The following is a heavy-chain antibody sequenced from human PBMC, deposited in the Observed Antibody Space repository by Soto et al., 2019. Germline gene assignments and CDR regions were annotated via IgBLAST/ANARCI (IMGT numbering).Heavy chain of an antibody. CDR1: GYTFTSYD. V-gene: IGHV1-8*01. D-gene: IGHD5-18*01. CDR2: MNPNSGNT. Sequence: ASVKVSCTASGYTFTSYDINWVRQATGQGLEWMGWMNPNSGNTGYAQKFQGRVTMTRNTSISTAYMELSSLRSEDTAVYYCAVQPPDTAMEDGMDVWGQGTTVTVSS. CDR3: AVQPPDTAMEDGMDV. J-gene: IGHJ6*02.